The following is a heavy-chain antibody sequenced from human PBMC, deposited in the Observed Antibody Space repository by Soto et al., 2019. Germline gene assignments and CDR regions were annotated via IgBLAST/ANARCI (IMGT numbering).Heavy chain of an antibody. CDR3: ARDLSTVTTGRRDY. CDR2: ISYDGSNK. CDR1: GFTFSSYA. J-gene: IGHJ4*02. Sequence: QPRGSLRLSCAASGFTFSSYAMHWVRQAPGKGLEWVAVISYDGSNKYYADSVKGRFTISRDNSKNTLYLQMNSLRAEDTAVYYCARDLSTVTTGRRDYWGPGTLVTVYS. V-gene: IGHV3-30-3*01. D-gene: IGHD4-17*01.